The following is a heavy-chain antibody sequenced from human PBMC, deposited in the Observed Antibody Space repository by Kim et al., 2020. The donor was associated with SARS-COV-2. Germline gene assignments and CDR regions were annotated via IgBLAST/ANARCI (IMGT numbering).Heavy chain of an antibody. CDR2: IYYSGST. CDR3: ARGRRPFDSYYDFWSGYYSRQDWFDP. J-gene: IGHJ5*02. CDR1: GGSISSGGYY. D-gene: IGHD3-3*01. V-gene: IGHV4-31*03. Sequence: SETLSLTCTVSGGSISSGGYYWSWIRQHPGKGLEWIGYIYYSGSTYYNPSLKSRVTISVDTSKNQFSLKLSSVTAADTAVYYCARGRRPFDSYYDFWSGYYSRQDWFDPWGQGTLVTVSS.